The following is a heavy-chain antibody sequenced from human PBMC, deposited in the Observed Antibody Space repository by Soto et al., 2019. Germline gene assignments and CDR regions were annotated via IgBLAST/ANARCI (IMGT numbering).Heavy chain of an antibody. CDR2: IYYSGST. J-gene: IGHJ6*02. CDR3: TLSYGDSYYYYYGMDV. Sequence: PSETLSLTCTVSGGSISSGGYYWSWIRQHPGKGLEWIGYIYYSGSTYYSPSFQGQVTISADKSISTAYLQWSSLKASDTAMFYCTLSYGDSYYYYYGMDVWGQGTTVTVSS. CDR1: GGSISSGGYY. D-gene: IGHD4-17*01. V-gene: IGHV4-31*09.